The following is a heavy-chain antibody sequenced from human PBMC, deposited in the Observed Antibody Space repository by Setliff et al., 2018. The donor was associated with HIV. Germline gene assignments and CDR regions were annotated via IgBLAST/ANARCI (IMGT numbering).Heavy chain of an antibody. D-gene: IGHD3-22*01. V-gene: IGHV1-8*01. CDR1: GYTFTSYD. CDR3: ARTQSLGGYYSRGHDYGMDV. J-gene: IGHJ6*02. CDR2: LNPNSGNT. Sequence: ASVKVSCKASGYTFTSYDITWVRQAPGRGLEWMGWLNPNSGNTGFTQKFQGRVTMTRNTSISTAYMELSSLRSEDTAVYYCARTQSLGGYYSRGHDYGMDVWGQGTTVTVSS.